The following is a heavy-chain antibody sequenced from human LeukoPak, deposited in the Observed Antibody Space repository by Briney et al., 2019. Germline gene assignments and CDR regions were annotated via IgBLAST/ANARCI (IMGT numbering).Heavy chain of an antibody. CDR1: GYTFTSYY. CDR3: ATDGIEGSGSYYTFDY. CDR2: INPSGGST. Sequence: GASVKVSCKASGYTFTSYYMHWVRQAPGQGLEWMGIINPSGGSTSYAQKFQGRVTMTEDTSTDTAYMELSSLRSEDTAVYYCATDGIEGSGSYYTFDYWGQGTLVTVSS. V-gene: IGHV1-46*01. D-gene: IGHD3-10*01. J-gene: IGHJ4*02.